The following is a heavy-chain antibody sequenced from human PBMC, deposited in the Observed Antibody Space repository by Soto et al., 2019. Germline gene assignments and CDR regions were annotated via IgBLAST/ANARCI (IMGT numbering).Heavy chain of an antibody. CDR2: IHNGKGDT. D-gene: IGHD2-21*02. CDR3: ARPAGCGGDCYSPDFDY. CDR1: GYIFSIFA. V-gene: IGHV1-3*04. Sequence: ASVKVTCQDSGYIFSIFAMHWVRQAPGQRLEWMGWIHNGKGDTKYSESFKGRDTIMRDTSESTSYMELSSLRSEDTGVYYCARPAGCGGDCYSPDFDYWGQGTLVTVS. J-gene: IGHJ4*02.